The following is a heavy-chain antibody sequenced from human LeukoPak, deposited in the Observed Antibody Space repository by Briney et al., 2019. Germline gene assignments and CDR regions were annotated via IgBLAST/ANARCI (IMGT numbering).Heavy chain of an antibody. Sequence: GGSLRLSCAASGFTFSSYAMHWVRQAPGKGLEYVSAISSNGGSTYYANSVKGRFTISRDNSKNTLYLQMGSLRAEDMAVYYCARGTRGSYCSGGSCYVLGYYYYYMDVWGKGTTVTISS. D-gene: IGHD2-15*01. CDR2: ISSNGGST. V-gene: IGHV3-64*01. CDR3: ARGTRGSYCSGGSCYVLGYYYYYMDV. J-gene: IGHJ6*03. CDR1: GFTFSSYA.